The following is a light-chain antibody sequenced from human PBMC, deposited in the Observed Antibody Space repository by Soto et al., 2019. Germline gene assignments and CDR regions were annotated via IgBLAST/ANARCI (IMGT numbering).Light chain of an antibody. Sequence: EIVLTQSPDTLSLSPGERATLSCRASQSVSSSYLAWYQQKPGQAPRLLIYGASSRATGIPDRFSGSGSGTDFTLTISRLEPEDFAVYYCQQYGSSPCTFGPGTKVDIK. V-gene: IGKV3-20*01. CDR1: QSVSSSY. CDR3: QQYGSSPCT. CDR2: GAS. J-gene: IGKJ3*01.